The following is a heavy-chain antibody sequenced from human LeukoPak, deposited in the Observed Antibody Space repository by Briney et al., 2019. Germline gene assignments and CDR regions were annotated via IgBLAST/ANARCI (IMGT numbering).Heavy chain of an antibody. CDR2: INPNSGGT. CDR3: ARDQRRSYYDSSAYLPDY. J-gene: IGHJ4*02. D-gene: IGHD3-22*01. CDR1: GYTFTGYY. Sequence: ASVKVSCKASGYTFTGYYMHWVRQAPGQGLEWMGWINPNSGGTNYAQKFQGRVTMTRDTSISTAYMELSRLRSDDTAVYYCARDQRRSYYDSSAYLPDYWGQGTLVTVSS. V-gene: IGHV1-2*02.